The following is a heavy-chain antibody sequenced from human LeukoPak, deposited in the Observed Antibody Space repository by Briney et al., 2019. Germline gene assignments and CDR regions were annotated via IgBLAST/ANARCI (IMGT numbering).Heavy chain of an antibody. V-gene: IGHV3-23*01. J-gene: IGHJ4*02. D-gene: IGHD3-9*01. CDR3: VKSPNYEILTGYLDY. CDR1: GFTFSSYA. Sequence: GGSLRLSCAASGFTFSSYAMSWVRQAPGKGLEWVSAISGSGGSTYYADSVKGRFTISRDNSKNTLYLQMNSLRAEDTAVYYCVKSPNYEILTGYLDYWGQGTLVTVSS. CDR2: ISGSGGST.